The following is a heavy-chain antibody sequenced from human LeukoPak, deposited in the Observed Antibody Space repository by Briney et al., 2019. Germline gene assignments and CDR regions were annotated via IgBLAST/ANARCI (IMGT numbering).Heavy chain of an antibody. CDR1: GGSISSSSYY. V-gene: IGHV4-39*01. CDR2: IYYSGST. CDR3: ARGSWYYFDY. J-gene: IGHJ4*02. Sequence: SETLSLICTVSGGSISSSSYYWGWIRQPPGKGLEWIGSIYYSGSTYYNPSLKSRVTISVDTSKNQFSLKLSSVTAADTAVYYCARGSWYYFDYWGQGTLVTVSS. D-gene: IGHD6-13*01.